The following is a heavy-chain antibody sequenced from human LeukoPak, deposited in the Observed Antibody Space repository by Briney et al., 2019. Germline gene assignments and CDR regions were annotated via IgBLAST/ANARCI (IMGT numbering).Heavy chain of an antibody. CDR2: INPSGGST. CDR1: GYTFTSYY. J-gene: IGHJ6*03. Sequence: ASVKVSCKASGYTFTSYYMHWVRQAPGQGLERVGIINPSGGSTSYAQKFQGRVTMTRDMSTSTVYMELSSLRSDDTAVYYCARDSSGWYAEIYYYYYMDVWGKGTTVTVSS. D-gene: IGHD6-19*01. CDR3: ARDSSGWYAEIYYYYYMDV. V-gene: IGHV1-46*01.